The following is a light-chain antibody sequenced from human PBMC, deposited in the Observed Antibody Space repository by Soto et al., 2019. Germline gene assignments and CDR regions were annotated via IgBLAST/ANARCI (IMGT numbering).Light chain of an antibody. J-gene: IGKJ2*01. CDR3: MQCTHWPPYT. CDR1: QSLVHSDGNTY. Sequence: DVVMTQSPLSLPVTLGQPASISCRCSQSLVHSDGNTYLNLFQQRPGQSPRRLICKVSKRHSGVPDRFSVSVGSTDFTLKSSSVVAVDVWVYFCMQCTHWPPYTFGQGTNLEIK. CDR2: KVS. V-gene: IGKV2-30*02.